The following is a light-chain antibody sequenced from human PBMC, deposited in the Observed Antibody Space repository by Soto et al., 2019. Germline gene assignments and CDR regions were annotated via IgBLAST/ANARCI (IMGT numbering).Light chain of an antibody. Sequence: DIVMTQSPLSLPVTPGEPASISCRSSQSLLHSDGYNYLDWYLQKPGQSPQLLIYLGSNRASGVXDRXSGSGSGTNFTLKISGVEAEDVGVYYCMEALRTPHTFGQGTKLEIK. CDR1: QSLLHSDGYNY. V-gene: IGKV2-28*01. CDR3: MEALRTPHT. J-gene: IGKJ2*01. CDR2: LGS.